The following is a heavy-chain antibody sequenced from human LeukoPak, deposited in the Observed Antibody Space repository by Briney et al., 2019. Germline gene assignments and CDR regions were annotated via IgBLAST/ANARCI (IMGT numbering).Heavy chain of an antibody. CDR2: IKGDGSEK. J-gene: IGHJ5*02. CDR1: GFSVSNYY. V-gene: IGHV3-7*01. CDR3: VRQAGVS. Sequence: PGGSLRLSCAASGFSVSNYYMSWVRQAPGKGLEWVANIKGDGSEKYYVDSVKGRFTISRDNDKNYLYLQMNSLRDEDTAVYYCVRQAGVSWGQGTLVTVSS. D-gene: IGHD6-19*01.